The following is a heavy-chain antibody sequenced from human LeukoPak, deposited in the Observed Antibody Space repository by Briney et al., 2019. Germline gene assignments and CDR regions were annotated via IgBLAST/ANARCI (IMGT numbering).Heavy chain of an antibody. D-gene: IGHD6-13*01. CDR3: ARARWGSSKRGKPFDP. CDR1: GYTFTSYD. CDR2: MNPNSGNT. V-gene: IGHV1-8*01. Sequence: ASVKVSCKASGYTFTSYDINWVRQATGQGLEWMGWMNPNSGNTGYAQKFQGRVTMTRNTSISTAYMELSSLRSEDTAVYYCARARWGSSKRGKPFDPWGQGTLVTVSS. J-gene: IGHJ5*02.